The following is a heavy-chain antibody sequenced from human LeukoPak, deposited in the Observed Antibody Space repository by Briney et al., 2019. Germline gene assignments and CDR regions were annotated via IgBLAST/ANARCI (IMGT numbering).Heavy chain of an antibody. J-gene: IGHJ4*02. CDR1: GYTFTSYG. CDR2: INPNSGGT. Sequence: ASVKVSCKASGYTFTSYGISWVRQAPGQGLGWMGWINPNSGGTNYAQKFQGRVTMTRDTSISTAYMELSRLRSDDTAVYYCARDGVGYTAAAVPYPGYWGQGTLVTVSS. V-gene: IGHV1-2*02. CDR3: ARDGVGYTAAAVPYPGY. D-gene: IGHD6-13*01.